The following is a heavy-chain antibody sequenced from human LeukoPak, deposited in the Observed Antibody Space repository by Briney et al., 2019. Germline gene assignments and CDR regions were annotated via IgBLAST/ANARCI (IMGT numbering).Heavy chain of an antibody. J-gene: IGHJ4*02. CDR2: ISGDGGIT. D-gene: IGHD3-3*01. Sequence: GGSLRLSCAASGFTFDDYAMHWVRQAPGKGLEWVSLISGDGGITYYADSVKGRFTISRDNSKNSLYLQMNSLRTEDTALYYCAKGYDFWSGYSFDYWGQGTLVTVSS. CDR1: GFTFDDYA. V-gene: IGHV3-43*02. CDR3: AKGYDFWSGYSFDY.